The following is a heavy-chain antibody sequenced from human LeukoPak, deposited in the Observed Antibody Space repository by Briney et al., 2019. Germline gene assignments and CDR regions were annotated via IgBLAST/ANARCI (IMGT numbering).Heavy chain of an antibody. CDR1: GLTFSSYA. CDR2: MSGSGDNT. D-gene: IGHD4-17*01. V-gene: IGHV3-23*01. CDR3: AKGQYSRDYYYFDY. J-gene: IGHJ4*02. Sequence: GGSLRLSCAASGLTFSSYAMSWVRQAPGKGLEWVPSMSGSGDNTYYADSVKGRFTISRDNSNNTVYLQMNTLRAEDTAVYFCAKGQYSRDYYYFDYWGQGTLVTVSS.